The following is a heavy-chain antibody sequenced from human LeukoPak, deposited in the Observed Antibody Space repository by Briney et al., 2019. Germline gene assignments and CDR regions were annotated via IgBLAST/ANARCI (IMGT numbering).Heavy chain of an antibody. CDR3: ARTSSSWYQHFDY. Sequence: GESLKISCKGSGYSFTSYWIGWVRQLPGKGLEWMGIIYPGDSDTRYSPSFQGQVTISADKSISTAYLQWSSLKASDTAMYYCARTSSSWYQHFDYWGQGTLVTVSS. D-gene: IGHD6-13*01. CDR2: IYPGDSDT. CDR1: GYSFTSYW. V-gene: IGHV5-51*01. J-gene: IGHJ4*02.